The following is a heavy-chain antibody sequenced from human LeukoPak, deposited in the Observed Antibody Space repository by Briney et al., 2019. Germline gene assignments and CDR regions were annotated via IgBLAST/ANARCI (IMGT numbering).Heavy chain of an antibody. V-gene: IGHV4-59*01. Sequence: SETLSLTCTVSGGSISTYYWSWIRQPPGKALEWIGYIYYSGSTNYNPSLKSRVTISVDTSKKQFSLKLSSVTAADTAVYYCARRIATAPRWYFDPWGRGTLVTVSS. D-gene: IGHD6-13*01. J-gene: IGHJ2*01. CDR3: ARRIATAPRWYFDP. CDR2: IYYSGST. CDR1: GGSISTYY.